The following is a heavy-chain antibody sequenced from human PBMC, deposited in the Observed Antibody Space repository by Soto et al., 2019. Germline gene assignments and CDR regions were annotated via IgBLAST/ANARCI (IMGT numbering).Heavy chain of an antibody. D-gene: IGHD5-12*01. CDR3: ARQKYSGYELFDY. Sequence: SETLSLTCTVSGGSISSYYWSWIRQPPGKGLEWIGYIYYSGSTNYNPSLKSRVTVSVDTSKNQFSLKLSSVTAADTAVYYCARQKYSGYELFDYWGQRTLVTVSS. V-gene: IGHV4-59*08. CDR2: IYYSGST. CDR1: GGSISSYY. J-gene: IGHJ4*02.